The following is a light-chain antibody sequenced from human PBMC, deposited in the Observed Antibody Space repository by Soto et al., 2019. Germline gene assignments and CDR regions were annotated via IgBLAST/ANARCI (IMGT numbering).Light chain of an antibody. Sequence: EIVMTQSPATLSVSPGDSVTLSCRASQSVSSFLAWYQHKPGQPPRLLIYGASTRATGVPARFSGSGSGTDFTLTISSLQFEDFAVYFCQQCSDWPLFTFGQGTRLEIK. CDR1: QSVSSF. J-gene: IGKJ5*01. CDR2: GAS. CDR3: QQCSDWPLFT. V-gene: IGKV3-15*01.